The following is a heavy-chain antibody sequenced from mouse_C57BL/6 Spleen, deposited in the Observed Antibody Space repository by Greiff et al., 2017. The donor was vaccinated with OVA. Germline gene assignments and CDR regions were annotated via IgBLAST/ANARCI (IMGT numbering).Heavy chain of an antibody. CDR1: GYAFSSSW. CDR2: IYPGDGDT. D-gene: IGHD2-1*01. V-gene: IGHV1-82*01. CDR3: ASGSYYGNYSPYYAMDY. Sequence: VQRVESGPELVKPGASVKISCKASGYAFSSSWMNWVKQRPGKGLEWIGRIYPGDGDTNYNGKFKGKATLTADKSSSTAYMQLSSLTSEDSAVYFCASGSYYGNYSPYYAMDYWGQGTSVTVSS. J-gene: IGHJ4*01.